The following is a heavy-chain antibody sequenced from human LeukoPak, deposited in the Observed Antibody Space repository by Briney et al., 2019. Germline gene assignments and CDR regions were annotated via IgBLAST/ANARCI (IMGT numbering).Heavy chain of an antibody. CDR3: ARRSGVLDSRDSRYYFDH. Sequence: SSETLSLTCIISGGSISSHYWSWIRQPPGKGLEYIGYNYYSGSTDYNPSLKSRVTISLDTSKTQFSLNLTSVTAADTAVYYCARRSGVLDSRDSRYYFDHWGQGTLASVST. CDR1: GGSISSHY. CDR2: NYYSGST. J-gene: IGHJ4*02. V-gene: IGHV4-59*11. D-gene: IGHD3-22*01.